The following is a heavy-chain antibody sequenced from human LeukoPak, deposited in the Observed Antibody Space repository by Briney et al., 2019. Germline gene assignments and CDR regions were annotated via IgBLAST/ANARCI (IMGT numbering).Heavy chain of an antibody. CDR3: ARGGSTLWDAFDI. CDR1: GISLSNYA. V-gene: IGHV3-53*04. J-gene: IGHJ3*02. Sequence: PGGSLRLSCVVSGISLSNYAMTWVRQAPGKGLEWVSVIYSGGSTYYADSVKGRFTISRHNSKNTLYLQMNSLRAEDTAVYYCARGGSTLWDAFDIWGQGTMLTVSS. D-gene: IGHD3-16*01. CDR2: IYSGGST.